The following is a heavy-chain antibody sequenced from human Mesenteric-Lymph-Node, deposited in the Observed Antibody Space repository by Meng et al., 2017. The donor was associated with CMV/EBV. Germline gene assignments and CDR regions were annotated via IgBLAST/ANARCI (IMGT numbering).Heavy chain of an antibody. D-gene: IGHD1-26*01. CDR2: ISSGGTYG. Sequence: GESLKISCVASGFNFRTYGMNWVRQAPGKGLEWVSSISSGGTYGHYADSVKGRFTISRDNANNLLYLQMNSLRGEDTGVYYCARDRSRGSSVDFGDWGQGTLVTVSS. CDR1: GFNFRTYG. V-gene: IGHV3-21*06. CDR3: ARDRSRGSSVDFGD. J-gene: IGHJ4*02.